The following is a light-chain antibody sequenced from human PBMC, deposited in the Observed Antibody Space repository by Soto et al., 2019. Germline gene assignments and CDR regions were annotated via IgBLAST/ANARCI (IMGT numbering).Light chain of an antibody. CDR2: GAS. CDR3: QHYGSSRT. Sequence: EIVLTQSPGTLSLSPGERATLSCRASQSVSSSLAWYQQKPGQAPRLLIYGASSRATGIPDRFSGSGSGPDVTLTISRLEPEDFAVYFCQHYGSSRTFGQGTKVEIK. V-gene: IGKV3-20*01. CDR1: QSVSSS. J-gene: IGKJ1*01.